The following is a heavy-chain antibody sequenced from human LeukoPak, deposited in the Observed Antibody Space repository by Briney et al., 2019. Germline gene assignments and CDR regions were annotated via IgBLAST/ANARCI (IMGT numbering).Heavy chain of an antibody. CDR2: INGATGNT. Sequence: ASVKVSCKASGYTFTGHALHWVRQAPGEGLEWMAWINGATGNTEYSQKFQARVTITRDTSASTASMELSSLSSEDTAVYYCARSIIIVPNTAYYYYYMDVWGQGSTVTVSS. V-gene: IGHV1-3*01. J-gene: IGHJ6*02. D-gene: IGHD2/OR15-2a*01. CDR1: GYTFTGHA. CDR3: ARSIIIVPNTAYYYYYMDV.